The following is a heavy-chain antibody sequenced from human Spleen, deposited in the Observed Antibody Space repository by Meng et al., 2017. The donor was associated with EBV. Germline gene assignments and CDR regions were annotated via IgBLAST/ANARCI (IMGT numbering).Heavy chain of an antibody. D-gene: IGHD2-2*01. CDR2: IYSSGST. Sequence: GPLQGSGPGLVKPLQTPSLTCTVSGFSINSGGHYWGLIRQSPGKGLEWIGYIYSSGSTYYNPSLEGRITISVDTSKNHFSLELNSLTAADTAVYYCARTDIHCSGTSCFFDFWGQGTLVTVSS. CDR1: GFSINSGGHY. V-gene: IGHV4-30-4*01. CDR3: ARTDIHCSGTSCFFDF. J-gene: IGHJ4*02.